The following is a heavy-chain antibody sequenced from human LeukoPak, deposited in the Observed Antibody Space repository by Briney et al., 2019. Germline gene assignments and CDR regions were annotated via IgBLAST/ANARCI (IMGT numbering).Heavy chain of an antibody. V-gene: IGHV4-30-2*06. Sequence: SETLSLTCAVSGDSITSGTFSWSWIRQSPGKGLEWIGYIYQSGRTFYTLSLRSRVAISMDRSKNQFSLRLTSVTAADTAVYYCSRGVMSGDYSWFDPWGQGTLVIVSS. J-gene: IGHJ5*02. D-gene: IGHD4-17*01. CDR1: GDSITSGTFS. CDR3: SRGVMSGDYSWFDP. CDR2: IYQSGRT.